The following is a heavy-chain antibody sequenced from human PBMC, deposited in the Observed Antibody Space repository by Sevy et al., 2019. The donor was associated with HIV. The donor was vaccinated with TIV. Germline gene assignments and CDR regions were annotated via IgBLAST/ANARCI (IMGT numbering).Heavy chain of an antibody. V-gene: IGHV4-59*08. CDR2: IYYNGHI. D-gene: IGHD1-26*01. CDR1: GGSITSPY. J-gene: IGHJ4*02. Sequence: SETLSLTCTVSGGSITSPYWNWIRQPPGKGLEWIANIYYNGHINYNPSLKSRVTLSLDTSKNQFSLRLSSVTAADTAXXYCXGENAWGRGYSWGQGTLVTVSS. CDR3: XGENAWGRGYS.